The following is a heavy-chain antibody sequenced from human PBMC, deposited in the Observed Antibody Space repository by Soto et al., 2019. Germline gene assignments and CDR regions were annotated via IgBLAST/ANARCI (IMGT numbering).Heavy chain of an antibody. CDR1: GYTFTSYA. J-gene: IGHJ4*02. Sequence: ASVKVSCKASGYTFTSYAMHWVRQAPGQRLEWMGWINAGNGNTKYSQKFKGRVTITRDTSASTAYMELSSLRSEDTAVFYCARDYDSSGYPRYYFDYWGQGTLVTVSS. CDR2: INAGNGNT. V-gene: IGHV1-3*01. CDR3: ARDYDSSGYPRYYFDY. D-gene: IGHD3-22*01.